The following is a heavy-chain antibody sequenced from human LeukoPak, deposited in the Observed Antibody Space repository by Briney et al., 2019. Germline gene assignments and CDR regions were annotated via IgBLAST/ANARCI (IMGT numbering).Heavy chain of an antibody. Sequence: GSLRLSCAASGFTFSSYSMNWVRQAPGKGLEWVSSISSSSSYIYYADSVKGRFTISRDNAKNSLYLQMNSLRAEDTAVYYCARDHRQDYDYGDYGSHWFDPWGQGTLVTVSS. CDR2: ISSSSSYI. D-gene: IGHD4-17*01. J-gene: IGHJ5*02. CDR3: ARDHRQDYDYGDYGSHWFDP. CDR1: GFTFSSYS. V-gene: IGHV3-21*01.